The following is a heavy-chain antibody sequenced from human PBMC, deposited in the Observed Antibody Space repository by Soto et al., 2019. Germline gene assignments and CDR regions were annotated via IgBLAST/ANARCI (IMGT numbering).Heavy chain of an antibody. Sequence: ASVNVSCKASGYTFTSYGISWVRQAPGQGIEWMGWISAYNGNTNYAQKLQGRVTMTTETSTSTAYMEMRSLRSDGTAVYYCSRESLVGDAFDIWGQGTMVTVSS. CDR3: SRESLVGDAFDI. CDR1: GYTFTSYG. V-gene: IGHV1-18*01. J-gene: IGHJ3*02. CDR2: ISAYNGNT. D-gene: IGHD2-15*01.